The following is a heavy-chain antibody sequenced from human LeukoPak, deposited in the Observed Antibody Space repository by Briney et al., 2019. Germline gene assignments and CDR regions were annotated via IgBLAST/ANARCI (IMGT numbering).Heavy chain of an antibody. CDR2: ISGSGGST. V-gene: IGHV3-23*01. Sequence: GGSLRLSCAASGFTFSSYGMSWVRQAPGKGLEWVSAISGSGGSTYYADSVKGRFTISRDNSKNTLYLQMNSLRAEDTAVYYCAAGVREPAGGYYYYMDVWGKGTTVTVSS. CDR3: AAGVREPAGGYYYYMDV. D-gene: IGHD3-10*01. CDR1: GFTFSSYG. J-gene: IGHJ6*03.